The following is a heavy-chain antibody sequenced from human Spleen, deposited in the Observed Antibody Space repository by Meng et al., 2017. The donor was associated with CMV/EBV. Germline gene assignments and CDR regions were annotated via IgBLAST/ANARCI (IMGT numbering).Heavy chain of an antibody. CDR2: IKTKPKSYVI. CDR3: TREKLGGAAFDY. V-gene: IGHV3-72*01. CDR1: GFTFSDHY. Sequence: ASGFTFSDHYMDWVRQAPGKGLEWVGRIKTKPKSYVIQYAASVKGRFTISRDDSKNSLSLQMNSLETEDTAVYYCTREKLGGAAFDYWGQGTLVTVSS. D-gene: IGHD3-16*01. J-gene: IGHJ4*02.